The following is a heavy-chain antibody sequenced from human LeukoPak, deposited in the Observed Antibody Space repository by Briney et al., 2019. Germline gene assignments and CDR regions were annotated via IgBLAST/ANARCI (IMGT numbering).Heavy chain of an antibody. CDR3: ARVYYGSGSYSMWNYYYYMDV. CDR1: GYTFTSYG. Sequence: ASVKVSCKASGYTFTSYGISWVRQAPGQGLEWMGWISAYNGNTNYAQKLQGRVTMTTDTSTSTAYMELRSLRSDDTAVYYCARVYYGSGSYSMWNYYYYMDVWGKGTTVTISS. D-gene: IGHD3-10*01. J-gene: IGHJ6*03. V-gene: IGHV1-18*01. CDR2: ISAYNGNT.